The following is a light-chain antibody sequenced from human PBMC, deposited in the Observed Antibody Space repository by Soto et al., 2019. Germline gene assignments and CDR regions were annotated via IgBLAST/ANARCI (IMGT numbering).Light chain of an antibody. V-gene: IGKV1-27*01. Sequence: DIQLTQYPSSLSASVGDRVTITCRASQGIKNYLAWYQQKPGEIPKLLIYAASTLESGIPPRFSGSGSGTDFTLTINNLQPEDVATYYCQKYYNAPFTFGGGTKVEIK. CDR1: QGIKNY. CDR3: QKYYNAPFT. J-gene: IGKJ4*01. CDR2: AAS.